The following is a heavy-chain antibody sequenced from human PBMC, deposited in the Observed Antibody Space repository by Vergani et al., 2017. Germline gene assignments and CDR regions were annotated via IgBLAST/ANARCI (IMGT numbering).Heavy chain of an antibody. D-gene: IGHD3-22*01. Sequence: QVQLVQSGAEVKKPGSSVKVSCKASGGTFSRYAISWVRPAPGQGPEWMGGIIPIFGTANYAQKFQGRVTITADESTSTAYMELSSLRSDDTAVYYCARQYAYDSSGDYYAYWGQGTLVTVSS. V-gene: IGHV1-69*13. J-gene: IGHJ4*02. CDR2: IIPIFGTA. CDR3: ARQYAYDSSGDYYAY. CDR1: GGTFSRYA.